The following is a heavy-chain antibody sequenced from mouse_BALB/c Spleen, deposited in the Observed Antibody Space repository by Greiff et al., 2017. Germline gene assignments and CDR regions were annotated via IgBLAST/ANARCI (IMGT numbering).Heavy chain of an antibody. CDR3: AREGGFYYDYDGAWFAY. CDR2: IYPGDGDT. J-gene: IGHJ3*01. Sequence: QVQLQQSGAELVRPGSSVKISCKASGYAFSSYWMNWVKQRPGQGLEWIGQIYPGDGDTNYNGKFKGKATLTADKSSSTAYMQLSSLTSEDSAVYFCAREGGFYYDYDGAWFAYWGQGTLVTVSA. D-gene: IGHD2-4*01. V-gene: IGHV1-80*01. CDR1: GYAFSSYW.